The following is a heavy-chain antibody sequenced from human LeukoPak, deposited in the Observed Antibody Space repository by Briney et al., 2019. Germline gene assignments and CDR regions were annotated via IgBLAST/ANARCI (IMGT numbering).Heavy chain of an antibody. Sequence: GGSLRLSCAASGFTFSSYEMNWVRQAPGKGLEWVSYISSSGSTIYYADSVKGRFTISRDNAKNSLYLQMNSLRAEDTAVYYCARDSTPQRTRIAARPHWFDPWGQGTLVTVSS. CDR1: GFTFSSYE. D-gene: IGHD6-6*01. V-gene: IGHV3-48*03. CDR2: ISSSGSTI. J-gene: IGHJ5*02. CDR3: ARDSTPQRTRIAARPHWFDP.